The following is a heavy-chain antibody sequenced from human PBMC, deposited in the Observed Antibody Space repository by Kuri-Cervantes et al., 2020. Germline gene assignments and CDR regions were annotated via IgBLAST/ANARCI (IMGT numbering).Heavy chain of an antibody. CDR3: AVIGEVFAFDI. Sequence: GESLKISCAASGFTFSSYGMHWVRQAPGKGLEWVAVISYDGSNKYYADSVKGRFTISRDNAKNSLYLQMNSLRDEDTAVYYCAVIGEVFAFDIWDQGTMVTVSS. CDR2: ISYDGSNK. V-gene: IGHV3-30*03. J-gene: IGHJ3*02. CDR1: GFTFSSYG. D-gene: IGHD3-16*01.